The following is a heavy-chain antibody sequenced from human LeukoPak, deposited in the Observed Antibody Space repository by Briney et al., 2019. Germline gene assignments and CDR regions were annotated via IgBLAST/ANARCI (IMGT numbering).Heavy chain of an antibody. J-gene: IGHJ4*02. V-gene: IGHV3-30*18. CDR1: GFTFSDYY. CDR3: AKDRQLWRKGSFDY. D-gene: IGHD5-18*01. Sequence: PGGSLRLSCAASGFTFSDYYMSWIRQAPGKGLEWVAVISYDGSNKYYADSVKGRFTISRDNSKNTLYLQMNSLRAEDTAVYYCAKDRQLWRKGSFDYWGQGTLVTVSS. CDR2: ISYDGSNK.